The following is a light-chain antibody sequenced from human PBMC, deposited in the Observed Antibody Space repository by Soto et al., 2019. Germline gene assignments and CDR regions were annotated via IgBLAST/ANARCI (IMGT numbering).Light chain of an antibody. V-gene: IGLV7-43*01. CDR3: LLYYGGAVV. Sequence: QAVVTQEPSLTVSPGGTVTLTCASSTGAVTSGYDPNWFQQKPGQAPRPLIYSTSNKHSWTPARFSGSLLGGKAALTLSGVQPEDEAEYYCLLYYGGAVVFGGGTKLTVL. CDR2: STS. J-gene: IGLJ2*01. CDR1: TGAVTSGYD.